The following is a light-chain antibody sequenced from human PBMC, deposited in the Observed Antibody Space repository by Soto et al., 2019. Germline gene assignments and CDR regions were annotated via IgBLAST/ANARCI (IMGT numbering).Light chain of an antibody. V-gene: IGLV2-14*01. CDR2: DVT. CDR3: SSYASGDTYV. Sequence: QSVLTQPASVSGSPGQSIAISCTGTSSDVGGYNSVSWYQQHPGKAPKLMIYDVTNRPSGVSNRFSGSKSGNTASLTISGPQAEDEADYYCSSYASGDTYVFGTGTKVTVL. CDR1: SSDVGGYNS. J-gene: IGLJ1*01.